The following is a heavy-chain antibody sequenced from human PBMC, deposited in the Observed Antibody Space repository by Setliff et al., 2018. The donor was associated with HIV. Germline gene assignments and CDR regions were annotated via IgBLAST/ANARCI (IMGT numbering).Heavy chain of an antibody. Sequence: PSETRSLTCAVYGGSFSGYYWSWIRQHPGKGLEWIGGMNYSGRSHYNPSLKSRVSISVDRSKSQFSLQLNSLTAADTALYYCARHRYNWYFDVWGRGTLVTVSS. D-gene: IGHD1-26*01. J-gene: IGHJ2*01. CDR1: GGSFSGYY. CDR3: ARHRYNWYFDV. CDR2: MNYSGRS. V-gene: IGHV4-34*01.